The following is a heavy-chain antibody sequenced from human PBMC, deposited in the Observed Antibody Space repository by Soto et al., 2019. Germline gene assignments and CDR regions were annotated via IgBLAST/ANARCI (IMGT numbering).Heavy chain of an antibody. J-gene: IGHJ6*02. V-gene: IGHV3-23*01. CDR1: GFTFSVYA. Sequence: EVQLLESGGGFVQPGGSLRLSCAATGFTFSVYAMTWVRQAPGTGLEWVSAVTANGGSTYSADSVKGRFTISRDNSKNTLLLQLTSLRAEDTAVYYCASLGVGDWANYYYYYGMDVWGQGTTVTVS. D-gene: IGHD1-26*01. CDR3: ASLGVGDWANYYYYYGMDV. CDR2: VTANGGST.